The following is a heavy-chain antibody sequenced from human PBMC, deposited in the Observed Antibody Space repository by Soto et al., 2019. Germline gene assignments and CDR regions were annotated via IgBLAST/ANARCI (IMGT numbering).Heavy chain of an antibody. D-gene: IGHD3-16*02. CDR2: ISPYNGKT. CDR1: GYTFTSYG. V-gene: IGHV1-18*04. CDR3: ARVDDYVWGSFRP. J-gene: IGHJ4*02. Sequence: GASVKVSCKASGYTFTSYGISWVRQAPGQGLEWMGWISPYNGKTTYAQKVQGRVTMTTDTSTSTAYMELRGLRSDDTAVYYCARVDDYVWGSFRPWGQGTQVTVSS.